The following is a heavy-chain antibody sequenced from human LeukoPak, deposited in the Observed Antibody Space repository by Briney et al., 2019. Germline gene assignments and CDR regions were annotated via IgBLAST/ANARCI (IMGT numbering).Heavy chain of an antibody. CDR2: IYYSGST. J-gene: IGHJ4*02. CDR1: GGSISSSSYY. D-gene: IGHD3-10*01. CDR3: ARPNVGVRGVPTWFDY. Sequence: SETLSLTCTVSGGSISSSSYYWGWVRQPPGKGLEWIGSIYYSGSTYYNPSRKSRVTISVDTSKNQFSLKLSSVTAADTAVYYCARPNVGVRGVPTWFDYWGQGTLVTVSS. V-gene: IGHV4-39*01.